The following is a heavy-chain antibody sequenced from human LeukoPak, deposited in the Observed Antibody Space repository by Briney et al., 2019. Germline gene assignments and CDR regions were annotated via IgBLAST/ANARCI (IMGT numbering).Heavy chain of an antibody. CDR2: IKQDGSEK. Sequence: GGSLRLSCAASGFTFSSYWMSWVRQAPGKGLEWVANIKQDGSEKYYVDSVKGRFTISRDNAKNSLCLQMNSLRAEDAAVYYCAREGSNYYFDYWGQGTLVTVSS. CDR3: AREGSNYYFDY. V-gene: IGHV3-7*01. CDR1: GFTFSSYW. D-gene: IGHD4-11*01. J-gene: IGHJ4*02.